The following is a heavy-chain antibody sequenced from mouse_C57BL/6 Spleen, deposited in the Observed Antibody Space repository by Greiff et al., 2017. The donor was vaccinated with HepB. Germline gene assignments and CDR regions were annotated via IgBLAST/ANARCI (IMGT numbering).Heavy chain of an antibody. V-gene: IGHV1-52*01. CDR2: IDPSDSET. D-gene: IGHD1-1*01. CDR1: GYTFTSYW. J-gene: IGHJ1*03. Sequence: VQLQQPGAELVRPGSSVKLSCKASGYTFTSYWMHWVKQRPIQGLEWIGNIDPSDSETHYNQKFKDKATLTVDKSSSKAYMQLSSLTSEDSAVYYCARWEYYGSDYPYWYFYVWGTETTVTVSS. CDR3: ARWEYYGSDYPYWYFYV.